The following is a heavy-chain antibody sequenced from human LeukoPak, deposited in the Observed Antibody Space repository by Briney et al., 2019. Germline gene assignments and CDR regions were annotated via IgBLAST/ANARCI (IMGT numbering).Heavy chain of an antibody. CDR1: GWSFSGYY. V-gene: IGHV4-34*01. CDR3: ARGLAGPEGGLLYVY. J-gene: IGHJ4*02. CDR2: INHSGST. Sequence: PSETLSLTCGVYGWSFSGYYWSWIRQPPGKGLEWIGDINHSGSTNYNPSLKSRVTISVDTSKKKFSLKLSSVTAADTAVYYCARGLAGPEGGLLYVYWGQGTLVTVSS. D-gene: IGHD3-10*01.